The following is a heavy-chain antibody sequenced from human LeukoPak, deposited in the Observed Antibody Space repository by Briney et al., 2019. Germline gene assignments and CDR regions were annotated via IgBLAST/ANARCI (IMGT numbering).Heavy chain of an antibody. D-gene: IGHD1-26*01. CDR1: GGSISSYY. CDR3: ARDRHAYSGTDY. J-gene: IGHJ4*02. V-gene: IGHV4-59*01. CDR2: IYYSGST. Sequence: PSETLSLTCTVSGGSISSYYWSWIRQPPGKGLEWIGYIYYSGSTNYNPSLKSRVTISVDTSKNQFSLKLSSVTAADTAVYYCARDRHAYSGTDYWGQGTLVTVSS.